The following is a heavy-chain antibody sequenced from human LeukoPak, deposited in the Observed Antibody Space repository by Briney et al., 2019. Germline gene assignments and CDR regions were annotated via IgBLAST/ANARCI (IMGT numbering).Heavy chain of an antibody. CDR2: ISGSGGST. D-gene: IGHD6-13*01. J-gene: IGHJ5*02. CDR1: GFTFSNYA. CDR3: AKDQGSVAAAVSWFDP. V-gene: IGHV3-23*01. Sequence: GGSLRLSCAASGFTFSNYAMTWVRQAPGKGLEWVSAISGSGGSTYYADSVRGRFTISRDNSRNTLYLQMNGLRAEDTAVYYCAKDQGSVAAAVSWFDPWGQGTLVTGSS.